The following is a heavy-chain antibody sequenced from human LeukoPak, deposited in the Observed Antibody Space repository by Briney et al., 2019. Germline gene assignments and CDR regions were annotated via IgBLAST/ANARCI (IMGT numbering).Heavy chain of an antibody. D-gene: IGHD3-22*01. J-gene: IGHJ4*02. CDR1: GYSISSGYY. Sequence: SETLSLTCTVSGYSISSGYYWGWIRPPPGKGLEWIGSIYHSGSTYYNPSLKSRVTISVDTSKNHFSLKLSSVTAADTAVYYCARDTAYYYDSSGYFDYWGQGTLVTVSS. CDR2: IYHSGST. CDR3: ARDTAYYYDSSGYFDY. V-gene: IGHV4-38-2*02.